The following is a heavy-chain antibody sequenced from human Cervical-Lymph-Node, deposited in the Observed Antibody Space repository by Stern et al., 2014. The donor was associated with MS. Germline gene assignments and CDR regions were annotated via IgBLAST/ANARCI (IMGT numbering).Heavy chain of an antibody. CDR2: LSSNGKTT. J-gene: IGHJ6*02. V-gene: IGHV3-11*01. CDR1: GFTVSDFY. D-gene: IGHD1-14*01. Sequence: VQLVESGGGLVKPGGSLRLSCAASGFTVSDFYMSWMRQAPGTGLEWVSYLSSNGKTTYYADSVEGRFTISRDNAKNSVVLQMNSLRAEDTAVYYCARAGTSYYYYRLDVWGQGTTVTVSS. CDR3: ARAGTSYYYYRLDV.